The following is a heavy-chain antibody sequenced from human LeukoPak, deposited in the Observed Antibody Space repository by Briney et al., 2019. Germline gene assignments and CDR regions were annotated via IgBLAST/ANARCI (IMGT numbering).Heavy chain of an antibody. CDR3: ARVKQWLVHDAFDI. V-gene: IGHV3-53*01. D-gene: IGHD6-19*01. CDR1: GFTVSRNY. J-gene: IGHJ3*02. Sequence: RGVSLRLSCAASGFTVSRNYMSWVRQAPGKGLEWVSVIYSGGSTYYADSVKGRFTISRDNSKNTLYLQMNSLRAEDTAVYYCARVKQWLVHDAFDIWGQGTMVTVSS. CDR2: IYSGGST.